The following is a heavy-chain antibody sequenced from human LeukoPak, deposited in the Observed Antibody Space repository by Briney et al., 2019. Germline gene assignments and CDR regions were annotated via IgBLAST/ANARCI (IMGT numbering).Heavy chain of an antibody. V-gene: IGHV3-11*05. D-gene: IGHD1-26*01. Sequence: GGSLRLSCAASGFTFSDYYMSWMRQAPGKGLEWVSYISSTKTSTYTHYADSVKGRFTISRDNAKNSLYLQMNSLRAEDTAVYYCARVRGSYSVDYWGQGTLVTVSS. CDR3: ARVRGSYSVDY. CDR1: GFTFSDYY. J-gene: IGHJ4*02. CDR2: ISSTKTSTYT.